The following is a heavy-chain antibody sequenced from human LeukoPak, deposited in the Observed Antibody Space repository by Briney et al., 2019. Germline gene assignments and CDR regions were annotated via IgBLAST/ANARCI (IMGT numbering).Heavy chain of an antibody. D-gene: IGHD1-26*01. Sequence: PGGSLRLSCAASRFTFSNYAMSWVRQAPGRGLEWVSAISGSGGTTSYADSVKGRFTISRDNSKDTLYLQMNGLRAEDTALYYCAKDRSLSGNFYSRIDFWGQGTLVTVSS. J-gene: IGHJ4*02. CDR3: AKDRSLSGNFYSRIDF. CDR2: ISGSGGTT. V-gene: IGHV3-23*01. CDR1: RFTFSNYA.